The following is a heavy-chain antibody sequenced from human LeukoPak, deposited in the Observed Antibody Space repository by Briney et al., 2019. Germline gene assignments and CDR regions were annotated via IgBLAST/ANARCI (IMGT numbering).Heavy chain of an antibody. CDR3: ARARTGMFWFDP. J-gene: IGHJ5*02. CDR2: IYYSGST. Sequence: SQTLSLTCTVSGGSISSGGYYWSWIRQHPGKGLEWIGYIYYSGSTYYNPSLKSRVTISVDTSKSQFSLKLSSVTAADTAVYYCARARTGMFWFDPWGQGTLVTVSS. D-gene: IGHD3-10*01. CDR1: GGSISSGGYY. V-gene: IGHV4-31*03.